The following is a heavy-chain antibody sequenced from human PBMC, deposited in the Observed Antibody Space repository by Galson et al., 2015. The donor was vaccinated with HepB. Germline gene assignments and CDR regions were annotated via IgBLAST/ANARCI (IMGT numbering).Heavy chain of an antibody. V-gene: IGHV4-61*01. CDR2: IYDSGST. CDR3: AGGNYDSSYHYQGDDY. Sequence: ETLSLTCTVSGDSVSSDTYYWSWLRQPPGKGLEWIGHIYDSGSTNYNPSLKSRVTISVDTSKSQFSLKLNSGTAADTAVYYCAGGNYDSSYHYQGDDYWGQGTLVTVSS. CDR1: GDSVSSDTYY. J-gene: IGHJ4*02. D-gene: IGHD3-22*01.